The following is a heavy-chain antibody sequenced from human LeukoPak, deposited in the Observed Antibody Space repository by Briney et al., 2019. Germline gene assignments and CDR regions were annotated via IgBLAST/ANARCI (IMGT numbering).Heavy chain of an antibody. CDR1: GGSIRSYS. J-gene: IGHJ4*02. CDR3: ARGRDFWSGANYFDY. CDR2: IYYTGNT. D-gene: IGHD3-3*01. Sequence: SETLSLTCTVSGGSIRSYSWSWIRQPPGKGLDWIGSIYYTGNTNYNPSFRRRVTISVDTSKNQVSLKVSSVTAADTAIYYCARGRDFWSGANYFDYWGQGTLVTVSS. V-gene: IGHV4-59*01.